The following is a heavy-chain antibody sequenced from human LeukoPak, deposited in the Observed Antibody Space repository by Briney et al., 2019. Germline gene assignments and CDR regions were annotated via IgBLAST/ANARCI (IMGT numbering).Heavy chain of an antibody. CDR1: GFTFSSYA. D-gene: IGHD3-3*01. V-gene: IGHV3-23*01. Sequence: PGGSLRLSCAASGFTFSSYAMSWVRQAPGKGLEWVSATSGSGGSTYYADSVKGRFTISRDNSKNTLYLQMNSLRAEDTAVYYCAKSYDFWSGYGPDVWGQGTTVTVSS. CDR3: AKSYDFWSGYGPDV. CDR2: TSGSGGST. J-gene: IGHJ6*02.